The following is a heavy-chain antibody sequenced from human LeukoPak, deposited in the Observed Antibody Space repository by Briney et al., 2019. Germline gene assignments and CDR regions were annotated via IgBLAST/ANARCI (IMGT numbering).Heavy chain of an antibody. Sequence: GGSLRLSCAASGFTFSSYAMHWVRQAPGKGLEWVAVISYDGSNKYYADSVKGRFTISRDNSKNTLYLQMNSLRAEDTAVYYCARMRVSGYRYMDVWGKGTTVTVSS. J-gene: IGHJ6*03. CDR3: ARMRVSGYRYMDV. V-gene: IGHV3-30*04. CDR1: GFTFSSYA. D-gene: IGHD3-3*01. CDR2: ISYDGSNK.